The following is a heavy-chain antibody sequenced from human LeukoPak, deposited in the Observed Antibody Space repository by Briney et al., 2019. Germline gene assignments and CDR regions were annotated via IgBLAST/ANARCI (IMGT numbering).Heavy chain of an antibody. D-gene: IGHD5-12*01. J-gene: IGHJ4*02. V-gene: IGHV4-59*01. Sequence: SETLSLTCTVSGGSISSYYWSWIRQPPGKGLEWIGYIYYSGSTNYNPSLKSRVTISVDTSKIQFSLKLSSVTAADTAVYYCARGDSGYDYSLFDYWGQGTLVTVSS. CDR1: GGSISSYY. CDR3: ARGDSGYDYSLFDY. CDR2: IYYSGST.